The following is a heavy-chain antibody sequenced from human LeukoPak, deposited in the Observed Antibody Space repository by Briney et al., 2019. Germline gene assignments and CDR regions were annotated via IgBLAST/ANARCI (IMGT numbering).Heavy chain of an antibody. Sequence: SSETLSLTCTVSGSSISSYYWSWIRQPPGKGLEWIGHIYYSGSTNHNPSLKSRVTISVDTSKNQFSLKQSPATAADTAGCDRARVARYYXXSXXXHSNW. V-gene: IGHV4-59*01. CDR2: IYYSGST. CDR1: GSSISSYY. D-gene: IGHD3-22*01. CDR3: ARVARYYXXSXXXHSNW. J-gene: IGHJ5*01.